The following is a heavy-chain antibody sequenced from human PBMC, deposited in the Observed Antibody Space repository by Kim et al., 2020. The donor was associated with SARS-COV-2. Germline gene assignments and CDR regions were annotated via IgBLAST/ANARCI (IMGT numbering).Heavy chain of an antibody. V-gene: IGHV3-72*01. CDR1: GFAFSDLW. J-gene: IGHJ4*02. Sequence: GGSLRLSCATSGFAFSDLWMAWVRQAPGKGLEWVGRISKNGNIYTTAYAASVTGRFTISKDDSKSSVYLQMSSLKTEDTAVYYCARDRGGNQGRNWGQGTLVTVSS. CDR3: ARDRGGNQGRN. CDR2: ISKNGNIYTT. D-gene: IGHD3-10*01.